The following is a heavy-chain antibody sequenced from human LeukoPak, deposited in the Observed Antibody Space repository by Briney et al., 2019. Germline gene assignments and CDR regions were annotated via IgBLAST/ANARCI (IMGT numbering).Heavy chain of an antibody. J-gene: IGHJ4*02. CDR1: GFTFSSYS. D-gene: IGHD3-22*01. Sequence: GGSLRLSCAASGFTFSSYSINWVRQAPGKGLEWVSYISSSTTISYADSVKGRFTISRDNAKNSLYLQMNSLRAEDTAVYYCAARNYYDSSGYYEFDYWGQGTLVTVSS. CDR2: ISSSTTI. CDR3: AARNYYDSSGYYEFDY. V-gene: IGHV3-48*01.